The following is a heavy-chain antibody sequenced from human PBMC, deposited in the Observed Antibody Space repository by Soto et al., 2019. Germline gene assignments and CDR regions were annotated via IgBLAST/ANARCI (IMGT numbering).Heavy chain of an antibody. J-gene: IGHJ5*02. CDR2: ISGSGGST. Sequence: SLRLSFAASVFAFSSYAMSGVLRAPGKGLEWVSAISGSGGSTYYADSVKGRFTISRDNSKNTLYLQMNSLRAEDTAVYYCEKDALDYEGYNWFDPWGQGTLVTVSS. V-gene: IGHV3-23*01. CDR1: VFAFSSYA. D-gene: IGHD4-17*01. CDR3: EKDALDYEGYNWFDP.